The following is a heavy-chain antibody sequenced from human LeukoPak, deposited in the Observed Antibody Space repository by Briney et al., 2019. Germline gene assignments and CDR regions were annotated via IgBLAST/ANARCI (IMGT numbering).Heavy chain of an antibody. CDR1: GYTLTELS. D-gene: IGHD6-19*01. CDR2: FDPEDGET. J-gene: IGHJ4*02. V-gene: IGHV1-24*01. CDR3: ATVSKPGIAVAGLHFDY. Sequence: ASVKVSCKVSGYTLTELSMHWVRQAPGKGLEWMGVFDPEDGETIYAQKFQGRVTMTEDTSTDTAYMELSSLRSEDTAVYYCATVSKPGIAVAGLHFDYWGQGTLVTVSS.